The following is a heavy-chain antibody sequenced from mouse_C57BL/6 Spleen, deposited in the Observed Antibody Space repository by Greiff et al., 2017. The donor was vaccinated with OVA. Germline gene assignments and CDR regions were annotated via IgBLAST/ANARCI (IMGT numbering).Heavy chain of an antibody. CDR3: ARGYYGSSYYYAMDY. CDR1: GYSFPSYY. CDR2: IYPGSGNT. D-gene: IGHD1-1*01. Sequence: VKLQESGPELVKPGASVKISCKASGYSFPSYYLHWVKQRPGQGLEWIGWIYPGSGNTKYTENFKGRATLTADTSSSPAYMPLSSLTSEDSAVYYCARGYYGSSYYYAMDYWGQGTSVTVSS. V-gene: IGHV1-66*01. J-gene: IGHJ4*01.